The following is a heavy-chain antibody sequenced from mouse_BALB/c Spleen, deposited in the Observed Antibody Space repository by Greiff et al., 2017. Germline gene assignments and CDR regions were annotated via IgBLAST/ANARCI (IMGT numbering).Heavy chain of an antibody. Sequence: VQLQQSGAELVRPGTSVKVSCKASGYAFTNYLIEWVKQRPGQGLEWIGVINPGSGGTNYNEKFKGKATLTADKSSSTAYMQLSSLTSDDSAVYCWARGTGDYWGQGTTLTVSS. CDR3: ARGTGDY. D-gene: IGHD3-3*01. V-gene: IGHV1-54*01. CDR1: GYAFTNYL. J-gene: IGHJ2*01. CDR2: INPGSGGT.